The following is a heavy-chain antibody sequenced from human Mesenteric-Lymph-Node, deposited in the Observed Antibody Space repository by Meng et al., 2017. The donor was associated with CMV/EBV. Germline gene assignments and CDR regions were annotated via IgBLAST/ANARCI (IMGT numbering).Heavy chain of an antibody. CDR2: ISWNSGSI. J-gene: IGHJ6*02. V-gene: IGHV3-9*01. D-gene: IGHD2-2*01. CDR1: GSTFDDYA. Sequence: GGSLRLSCAASGSTFDDYAMHWVRRAPGKGLEWVSGISWNSGSIGYADSVKGRITISRDNAKNSLYLQMNSLRAEDTAVYYCAKEGVDIVVVPAANTPYYYYGMDVWGQGTTVTVSS. CDR3: AKEGVDIVVVPAANTPYYYYGMDV.